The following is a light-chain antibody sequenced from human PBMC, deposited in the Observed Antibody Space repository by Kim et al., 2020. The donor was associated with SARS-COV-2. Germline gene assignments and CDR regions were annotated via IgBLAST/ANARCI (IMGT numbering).Light chain of an antibody. J-gene: IGLJ3*02. V-gene: IGLV1-44*01. CDR2: SNN. Sequence: QSVLTQPPSASGTPGQRVTISCSGSSSNIGSNTVNWYQQLPGTAPKLLIYSNNQRPSGVPDRFSGSKSGTSASLAISGLQSEDDADYYCAAWDDSLNGRVFGGATQLTVL. CDR1: SSNIGSNT. CDR3: AAWDDSLNGRV.